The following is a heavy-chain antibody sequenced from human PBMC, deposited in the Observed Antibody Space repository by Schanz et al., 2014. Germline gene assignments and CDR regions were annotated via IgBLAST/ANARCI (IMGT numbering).Heavy chain of an antibody. Sequence: QVQLVESGGGVVQPGRSLRLACAASGFTFSSYAMHWVRQAPGKGLEWVAVISYDGSNKYYADSVKGRFTISRDDSQNTLYLQMNSLESEDTGVYYCATGGISNVRYWFNGLDVWGQGTTVIVS. CDR3: ATGGISNVRYWFNGLDV. CDR2: ISYDGSNK. V-gene: IGHV3-30*04. CDR1: GFTFSSYA. D-gene: IGHD2-15*01. J-gene: IGHJ6*02.